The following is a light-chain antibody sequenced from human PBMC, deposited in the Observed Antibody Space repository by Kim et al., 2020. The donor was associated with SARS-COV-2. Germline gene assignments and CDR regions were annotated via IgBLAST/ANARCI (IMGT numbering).Light chain of an antibody. V-gene: IGKV3-11*01. CDR3: QQRSNWPIT. CDR2: DAS. J-gene: IGKJ5*01. CDR1: QSVSSY. Sequence: LSPGERATLSCRASQSVSSYVAWYQQKPGQAPRLLIYDASSRATGIPARFSGSGSGTDFTLSISSLEPEDFAVYYCQQRSNWPITFGQGTRLEIK.